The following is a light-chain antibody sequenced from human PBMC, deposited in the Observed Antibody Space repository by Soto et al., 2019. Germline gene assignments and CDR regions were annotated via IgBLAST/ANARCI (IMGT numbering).Light chain of an antibody. V-gene: IGKV3D-15*01. CDR3: QQYYSTPRT. Sequence: KALTPSRLSASVGNKFTINCRASQSISSYLAWYQQKPGQAPRLLMYDTSYRATGIPARFSGSGSGTDFTLTIGSLQAEDGAVYYCQQYYSTPRTFGQRSKVDI. CDR2: DTS. J-gene: IGKJ1*01. CDR1: QSISSY.